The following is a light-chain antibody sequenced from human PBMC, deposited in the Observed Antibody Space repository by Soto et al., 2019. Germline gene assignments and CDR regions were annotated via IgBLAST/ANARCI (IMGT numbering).Light chain of an antibody. V-gene: IGLV2-23*01. CDR1: SSDVGNYNL. Sequence: QSALTQPASVSGSPGQSITISCTGTSSDVGNYNLVSGYQQYPGKAPKLMIYEGGKRPSGVSNRFSGSKSGNTASLTISGLHAEDEADYYCCSFALRSTLIFGGGTKLTVL. CDR3: CSFALRSTLI. CDR2: EGG. J-gene: IGLJ2*01.